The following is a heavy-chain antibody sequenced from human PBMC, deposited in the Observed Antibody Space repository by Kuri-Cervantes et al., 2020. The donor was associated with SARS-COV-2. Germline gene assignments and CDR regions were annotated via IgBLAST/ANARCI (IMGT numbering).Heavy chain of an antibody. Sequence: GGSLRLSCAASGFTFSDYYMSWIRQAPGKGLEWVSAISGSGGSTYYADSVKGRFTISRDNSKNTLYLQMNSLRAEDTAVYYCARVRTVTIDYWGQGTLVTVSS. J-gene: IGHJ4*02. CDR1: GFTFSDYY. CDR3: ARVRTVTIDY. CDR2: ISGSGGST. D-gene: IGHD4-17*01. V-gene: IGHV3-23*01.